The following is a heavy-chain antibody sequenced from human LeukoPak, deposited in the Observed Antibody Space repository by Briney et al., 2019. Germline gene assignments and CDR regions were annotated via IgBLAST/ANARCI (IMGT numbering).Heavy chain of an antibody. CDR2: LSNSGSS. CDR1: GASISSSY. D-gene: IGHD3-3*01. J-gene: IGHJ6*03. Sequence: SEILSLTCSVSGASISSSYWTWIRQPPGKGLEWIGCLSNSGSSIYNPPLKSRVTISVDMSKNQLSLDLTSVTAADTAVYYCARAQYYGSSSGYSGGFYYMDVWGKGTTVSVSS. CDR3: ARAQYYGSSSGYSGGFYYMDV. V-gene: IGHV4-59*01.